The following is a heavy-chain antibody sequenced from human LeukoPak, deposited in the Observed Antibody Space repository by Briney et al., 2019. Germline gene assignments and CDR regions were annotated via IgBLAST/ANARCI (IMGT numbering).Heavy chain of an antibody. CDR1: GFTFSSFW. V-gene: IGHV3-7*01. J-gene: IGHJ4*02. CDR3: ATSHDSSGCG. Sequence: GGSLRLSCAASGFTFSSFWMSWVRQAPGKGLEWVANIKQDGSAKFYVDSVKGRFTISRDNAKNSLYLQMNSLRAEDTAVYYGATSHDSSGCGWGQGTLVTVSS. D-gene: IGHD3-22*01. CDR2: IKQDGSAK.